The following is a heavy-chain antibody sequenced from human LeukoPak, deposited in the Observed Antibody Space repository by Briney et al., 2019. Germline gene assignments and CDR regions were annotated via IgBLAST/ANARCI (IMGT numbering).Heavy chain of an antibody. J-gene: IGHJ6*03. V-gene: IGHV1-8*03. CDR2: MNPNSGNT. CDR1: GYTFTGYY. CDR3: ARAPVLRFLGNYYYYMDV. D-gene: IGHD3-3*01. Sequence: ASVKVSCKASGYTFTGYYMHWVRQATGQGLEWMGWMNPNSGNTGYAQKFQGRVTITRNTSISTAYMELSSLRSEDTAVYHCARAPVLRFLGNYYYYMDVWGKGATVTVSS.